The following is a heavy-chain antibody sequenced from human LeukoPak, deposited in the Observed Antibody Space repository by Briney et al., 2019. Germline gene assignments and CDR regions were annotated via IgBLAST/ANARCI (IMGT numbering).Heavy chain of an antibody. Sequence: GGSLRLSCAASGFRFSSYAMSWVRQSPGQGLEWVSTISGSSHSRTDYADSVKGRFTISRDNSQNTLFLQVDTLRVEDTATYYCAKDRSLGRLVHEAFDVWGQGTMVVVSS. J-gene: IGHJ3*01. D-gene: IGHD3-16*01. V-gene: IGHV3-23*01. CDR3: AKDRSLGRLVHEAFDV. CDR2: ISGSSHSRT. CDR1: GFRFSSYA.